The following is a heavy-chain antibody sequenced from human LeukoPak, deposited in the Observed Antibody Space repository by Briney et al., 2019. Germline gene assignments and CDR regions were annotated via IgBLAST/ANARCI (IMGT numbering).Heavy chain of an antibody. Sequence: TGGSLRLSCAASGFTFSSYSMNWVRQAPGKGLEWVSSISSSSSYIYYADSVKGRFAISRDNAKSSLYLQMNSLRAEDTALYYCAKDISQKVPGAFDIWGQGTMVTVSS. J-gene: IGHJ3*02. CDR1: GFTFSSYS. CDR2: ISSSSSYI. V-gene: IGHV3-21*04. CDR3: AKDISQKVPGAFDI. D-gene: IGHD3-10*01.